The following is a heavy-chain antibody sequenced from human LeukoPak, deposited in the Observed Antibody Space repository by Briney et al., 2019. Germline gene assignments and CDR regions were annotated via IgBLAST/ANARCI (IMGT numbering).Heavy chain of an antibody. CDR2: IYYSGST. V-gene: IGHV4-39*07. CDR3: AREKTRGYDILTGYFGVLNWFDP. Sequence: PSETLSLTCTVSGGSISSSSYYWGWIRQPPGKGLEWIGSIYYSGSTYYNPSLKSRVTISVDTSKNQFSLKLSSVTAADTAVYYCAREKTRGYDILTGYFGVLNWFDPWGQGTLVTVSS. CDR1: GGSISSSSYY. D-gene: IGHD3-9*01. J-gene: IGHJ5*02.